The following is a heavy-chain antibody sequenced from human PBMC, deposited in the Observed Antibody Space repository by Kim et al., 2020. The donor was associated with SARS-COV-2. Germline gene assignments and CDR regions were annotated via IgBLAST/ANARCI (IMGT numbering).Heavy chain of an antibody. J-gene: IGHJ6*02. CDR3: ARVRARLLGYYYYGIDV. D-gene: IGHD2-8*02. V-gene: IGHV3-23*01. Sequence: GSLRLSCAASGFTFSSYAMSWVRQAPGKGLEWVSANSGSGGSTYYADSVKGRFTISRDNSKNTLYLQMNSLRAEDTAVYYCARVRARLLGYYYYGIDVWGQGTTVTVSS. CDR2: NSGSGGST. CDR1: GFTFSSYA.